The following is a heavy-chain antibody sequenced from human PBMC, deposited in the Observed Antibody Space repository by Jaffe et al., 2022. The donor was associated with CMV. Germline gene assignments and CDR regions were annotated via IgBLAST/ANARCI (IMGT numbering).Heavy chain of an antibody. V-gene: IGHV3-11*01. CDR1: GFTFTDYF. D-gene: IGHD1-1*01. CDR2: ISPSASTI. CDR3: ARDLGTLWRPTSSYGLDV. J-gene: IGHJ6*02. Sequence: QVQLVESGGGLVKPGGSLRLSCAASGFTFTDYFMTWIRQAPGKGLEWVSYISPSASTIIYGDSVKGRFTISRDNARKSVYLQMNSLRAEDTAVYYCARDLGTLWRPTSSYGLDVWGQGTTVIVSS.